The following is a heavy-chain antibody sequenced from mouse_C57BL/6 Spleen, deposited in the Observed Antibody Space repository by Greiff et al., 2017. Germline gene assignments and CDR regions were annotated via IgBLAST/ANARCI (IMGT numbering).Heavy chain of an antibody. CDR2: INPYNGGT. CDR1: GYTFTDYY. CDR3: ARSYYSNYRAMDY. D-gene: IGHD2-5*01. J-gene: IGHJ4*01. Sequence: VQLQQSGPVLVKPGASVKMSCKASGYTFTDYYMNWVKESHGKSLEWIGVINPYNGGTSYNQKFKGKATLTVDKSSSTAYMELNSLTSEDSAVYYCARSYYSNYRAMDYWGQGTTVTVSS. V-gene: IGHV1-19*01.